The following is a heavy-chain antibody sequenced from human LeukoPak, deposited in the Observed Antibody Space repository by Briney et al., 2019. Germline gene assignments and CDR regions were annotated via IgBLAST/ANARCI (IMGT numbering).Heavy chain of an antibody. CDR2: IRYDGSNK. CDR1: GFTFSSYG. Sequence: GGSLRLSCAASGFTFSSYGMHWVRQAPGKGLEWVAFIRYDGSNKYYADSVKGRFTISRDNSKNTLYLQMNSLRAEDTAVYYCAKEPRLGVYYFDYWGQGTLVTVSS. D-gene: IGHD7-27*01. V-gene: IGHV3-30*02. J-gene: IGHJ4*02. CDR3: AKEPRLGVYYFDY.